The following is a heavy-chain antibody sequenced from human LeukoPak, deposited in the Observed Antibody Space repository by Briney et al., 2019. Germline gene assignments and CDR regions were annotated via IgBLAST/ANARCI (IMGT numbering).Heavy chain of an antibody. V-gene: IGHV3-23*01. CDR2: ISGRGGTT. D-gene: IGHD1-1*01. J-gene: IGHJ4*02. Sequence: GGSLRLSCAASGFTVSSNYMSWVRQAPGKGLEWVSAISGRGGTTDYADSVKGRFTISRDNSKNTLYLQMNSLRAEDTAVYYCANSASGTHPEYWGQGTLVTVSS. CDR3: ANSASGTHPEY. CDR1: GFTVSSNY.